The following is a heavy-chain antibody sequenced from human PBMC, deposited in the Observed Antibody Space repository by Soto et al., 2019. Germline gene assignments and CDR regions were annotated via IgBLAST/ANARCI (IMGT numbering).Heavy chain of an antibody. J-gene: IGHJ6*02. V-gene: IGHV3-23*01. CDR3: AKVGPSYYYGMDV. CDR1: GLDFSSEV. Sequence: GGSLRLSCAASGLDFSSEVMCWVRQAPGKGLEWVSSISGSGRTIYHADSMRGRFAISRDNSKNSLYLQLNNLRVDDTAVYYCAKVGPSYYYGMDVWGQGTTVTVSS. D-gene: IGHD1-26*01. CDR2: ISGSGRTI.